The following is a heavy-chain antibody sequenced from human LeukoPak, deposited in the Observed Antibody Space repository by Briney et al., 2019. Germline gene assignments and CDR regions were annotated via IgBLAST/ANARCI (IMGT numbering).Heavy chain of an antibody. V-gene: IGHV4-39*01. J-gene: IGHJ4*02. CDR3: ARQAVAGNGFDY. D-gene: IGHD6-19*01. Sequence: SGTLSLTCTVSGGSICSSSYYWGWIRQPPGKGLEWIGTIYYSGNTYYNPSLKSRVSISVDTSKNQFSLKLSSVTAADTAVYYCARQAVAGNGFDYWGQGTLVTVSS. CDR2: IYYSGNT. CDR1: GGSICSSSYY.